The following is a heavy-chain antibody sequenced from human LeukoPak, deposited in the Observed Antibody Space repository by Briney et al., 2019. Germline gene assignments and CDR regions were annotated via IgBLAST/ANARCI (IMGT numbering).Heavy chain of an antibody. CDR1: GFTFSRYG. CDR3: GKVGGSFLSDAFDT. CDR2: IRYDGSVK. D-gene: IGHD3-10*01. J-gene: IGHJ3*02. Sequence: PGGTLRLSCAASGFTFSRYGMHWVRQAPGKGLEWVAFIRYDGSVKYYAESVKGRFTISRDNSKNTLYLQMNSLRAEDTAVYYCGKVGGSFLSDAFDTWGQGTMVTVSS. V-gene: IGHV3-30*02.